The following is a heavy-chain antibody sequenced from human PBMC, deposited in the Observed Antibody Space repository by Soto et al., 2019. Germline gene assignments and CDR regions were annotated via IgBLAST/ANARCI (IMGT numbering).Heavy chain of an antibody. CDR2: IIPIFGTA. J-gene: IGHJ6*02. Sequence: SVKVSCKASRVAFSKFIVTWVRQAPGLGLEWVGRIIPIFGTANYAQKFQGRVTITADESTSTSYMEVNNLRSEDTAVYYCAKVRYSSPMGYYYGMDVWGQGTTVTVSS. CDR1: RVAFSKFI. V-gene: IGHV1-69*13. CDR3: AKVRYSSPMGYYYGMDV. D-gene: IGHD6-19*01.